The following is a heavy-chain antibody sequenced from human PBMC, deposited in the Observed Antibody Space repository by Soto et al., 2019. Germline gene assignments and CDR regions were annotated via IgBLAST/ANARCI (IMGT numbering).Heavy chain of an antibody. CDR3: ARHCETSATGLIDS. CDR2: TSYDGSNK. Sequence: GGSLRLSCVASGFTFSSYALHWVRQAPGKGLEWVAVTSYDGSNKYYADSVEGRFAISRDNSKNTLYLQTSSLTTEDTAMYYCARHCETSATGLIDSWGQGNLVTVSS. D-gene: IGHD3-9*01. J-gene: IGHJ4*02. CDR1: GFTFSSYA. V-gene: IGHV3-30*09.